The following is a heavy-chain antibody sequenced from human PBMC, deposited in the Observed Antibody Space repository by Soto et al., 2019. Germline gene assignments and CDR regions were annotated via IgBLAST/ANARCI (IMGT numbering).Heavy chain of an antibody. J-gene: IGHJ3*02. CDR3: AKSGDYQRGAFDI. Sequence: QVQLVESGGGVVQPGRSLRLSCAASGFTFSSYGMHWVRQAPGEGLEWVAVISSDGSNKYYADSVKGRFTISRDNSKNTLYLQMNSLRAEDTAVYYCAKSGDYQRGAFDIWGQGTMVTVSS. D-gene: IGHD2-2*01. CDR2: ISSDGSNK. V-gene: IGHV3-30*18. CDR1: GFTFSSYG.